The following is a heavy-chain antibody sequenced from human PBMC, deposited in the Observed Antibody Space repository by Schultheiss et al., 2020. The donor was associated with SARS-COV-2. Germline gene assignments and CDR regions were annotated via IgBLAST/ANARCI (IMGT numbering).Heavy chain of an antibody. CDR1: GFTFSGSA. CDR2: ISYDGSNK. Sequence: GGSLRLSCAASGFTFSGSAMDWVRQAPGKGLEWVAVISYDGSNKYYADSVKGRFTISRDNSKNTLYLQMNSLRAEDTAVYYCAREYCSSTSCYISSNWYFDLWGRGTLVTVSS. CDR3: AREYCSSTSCYISSNWYFDL. V-gene: IGHV3-30*04. D-gene: IGHD2-2*01. J-gene: IGHJ2*01.